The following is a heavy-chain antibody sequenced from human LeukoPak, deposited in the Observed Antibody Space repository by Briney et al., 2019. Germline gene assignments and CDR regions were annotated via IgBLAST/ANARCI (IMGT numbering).Heavy chain of an antibody. CDR1: GYTFTSYG. CDR3: ARSGYYDFWSGYSVWYFDY. CDR2: ISAYNGNT. V-gene: IGHV1-18*01. Sequence: ASVKVSCKASGYTFTSYGISWVGQAPGQGGEWMGWISAYNGNTNYAQKLQGRVTMTTDTSTSTAYMELRSLRSDDTAVYYCARSGYYDFWSGYSVWYFDYWGQGTLVTVSS. D-gene: IGHD3-3*01. J-gene: IGHJ4*02.